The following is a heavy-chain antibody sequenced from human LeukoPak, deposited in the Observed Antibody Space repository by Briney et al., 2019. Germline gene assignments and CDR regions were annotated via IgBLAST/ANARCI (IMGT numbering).Heavy chain of an antibody. V-gene: IGHV1-2*02. CDR2: INPNSGGT. D-gene: IGHD3-10*01. CDR1: GYTFTGYY. J-gene: IGHJ6*03. CDR3: ARAGSYYMPAYYYYMDV. Sequence: ASVKVSCKASGYTFTGYYMHWVRQAPGQGLEWMGWINPNSGGTNYAQKFQGRVTMTRDTSISTAYMELSRLRSDDTAVYYCARAGSYYMPAYYYYMDVWGKGTTVTVSS.